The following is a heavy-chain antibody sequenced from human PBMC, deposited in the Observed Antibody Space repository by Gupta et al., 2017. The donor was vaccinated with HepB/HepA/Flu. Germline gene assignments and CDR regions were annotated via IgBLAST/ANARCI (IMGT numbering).Heavy chain of an antibody. CDR1: GFNFNSYA. J-gene: IGHJ3*02. V-gene: IGHV3-30*04. D-gene: IGHD3-9*01. CDR2: MPYYGSKK. Sequence: QVQLVESGGGVVQPGRSLRLSCAASGFNFNSYAMHWVRQAPGKGLEWVAVMPYYGSKKYHADSVKGRFTTSRDNSKYTLYLQMDSLRPEDTAVYYCARDKYDIWTGSAFDMWGQGTMVTVSS. CDR3: ARDKYDIWTGSAFDM.